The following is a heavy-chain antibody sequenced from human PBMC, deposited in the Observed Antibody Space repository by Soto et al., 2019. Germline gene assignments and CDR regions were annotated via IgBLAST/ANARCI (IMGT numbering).Heavy chain of an antibody. CDR2: IYPGDSDT. J-gene: IGHJ6*02. CDR3: AMGCSSTSCYHNYYYYGMDV. D-gene: IGHD2-2*01. Sequence: GESLKISCKGSGYSFTSYWIGWVRQMPGKGLEWMGIIYPGDSDTRYSPSFQGQVTISADKSISTAYLQWSSLKASDTAMYYCAMGCSSTSCYHNYYYYGMDVWGQGTTVTVSS. CDR1: GYSFTSYW. V-gene: IGHV5-51*01.